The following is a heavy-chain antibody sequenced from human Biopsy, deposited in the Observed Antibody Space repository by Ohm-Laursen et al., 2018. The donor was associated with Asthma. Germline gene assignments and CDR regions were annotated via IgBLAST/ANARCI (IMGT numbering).Heavy chain of an antibody. D-gene: IGHD5-12*01. CDR2: FIPFLGTP. CDR3: ARGYSGSDRIVYYYSGLEV. V-gene: IGHV1-69*01. Sequence: SSVKVSCKASGDSFSNYAISWVRQAPGQGLEWMGAFIPFLGTPDHTQMFEGRVTITADYSTSTAYMELSSLSSEDTAVYYCARGYSGSDRIVYYYSGLEVWGQGTTVTVSS. CDR1: GDSFSNYA. J-gene: IGHJ6*02.